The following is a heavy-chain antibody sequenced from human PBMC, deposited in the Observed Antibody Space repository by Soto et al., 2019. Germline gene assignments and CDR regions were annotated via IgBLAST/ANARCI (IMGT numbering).Heavy chain of an antibody. Sequence: SETLSLTCSVSGASVSSGSFYWNWIRQPPGKGLEWIGYIYYSGSTNYNPSLKSRVTISLDTSKNEFSLKLSSVTAADTAVYYCARDAYSPLDYWGQGTLVT. D-gene: IGHD2-15*01. CDR2: IYYSGST. V-gene: IGHV4-61*01. CDR1: GASVSSGSFY. CDR3: ARDAYSPLDY. J-gene: IGHJ4*02.